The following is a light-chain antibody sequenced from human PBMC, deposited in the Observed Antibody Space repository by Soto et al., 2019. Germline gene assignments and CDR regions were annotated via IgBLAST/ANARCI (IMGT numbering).Light chain of an antibody. Sequence: EMVMTQAPDTVAVSPGEKVSVCFSARQSVGSNLAWYQQKPGQAPRLLIYGASTRATGIPARFSGSGSETEFTLTISSLQAEDSAVYFCQQYNNWPPWTFGQGTKVDIK. CDR2: GAS. CDR1: QSVGSN. V-gene: IGKV3-15*01. J-gene: IGKJ1*01. CDR3: QQYNNWPPWT.